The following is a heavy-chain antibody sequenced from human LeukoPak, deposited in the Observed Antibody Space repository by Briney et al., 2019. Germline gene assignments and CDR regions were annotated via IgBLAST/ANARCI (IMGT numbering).Heavy chain of an antibody. CDR1: GGSISSGDYY. V-gene: IGHV4-30-4*01. CDR3: ARDLVVVVPAAIVGTLPGGYYYYGMDV. J-gene: IGHJ6*02. CDR2: IYYSGST. Sequence: SETLSLTCTVSGGSISSGDYYWSWIRQPPGKGLEWIGYIYYSGSTYYDPSLKSRVTISVDTSKNQFSLKLSSETAADTAVYYCARDLVVVVPAAIVGTLPGGYYYYGMDVWGQGTTVTVSS. D-gene: IGHD2-2*02.